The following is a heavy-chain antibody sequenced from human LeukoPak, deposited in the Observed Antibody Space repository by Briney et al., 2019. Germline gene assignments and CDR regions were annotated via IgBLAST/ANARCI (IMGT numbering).Heavy chain of an antibody. J-gene: IGHJ4*02. CDR1: GGSISTCY. CDR3: ARQTNSDWE. V-gene: IGHV4-39*01. CDR2: IYYTGST. Sequence: SETLSLTCAVSGGSISTCYWGWIRQSPGKGLEWIGSIYYTGSTYYHPSLKSRVTISVDTSKNQFSLKLSSVTAADTAVYYCARQTNSDWEWGQGTLVTVSS. D-gene: IGHD2-21*02.